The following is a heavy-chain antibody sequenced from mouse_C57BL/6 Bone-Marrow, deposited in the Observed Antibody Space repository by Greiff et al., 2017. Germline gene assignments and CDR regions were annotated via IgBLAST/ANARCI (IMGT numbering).Heavy chain of an antibody. J-gene: IGHJ4*01. V-gene: IGHV10-1*01. CDR2: IRSKSNNYAT. Sequence: EVMLVESGGGLVQPKGSLKLSCAASGFSFNTYAMNWVRQAPGKGLEWVARIRSKSNNYATYYADSVKDRFTISRDDSESMLYLQMNNLKTEDTAMYYCVRHDDGYSFYYAMDYWGQGTSVTVSS. CDR3: VRHDDGYSFYYAMDY. D-gene: IGHD2-3*01. CDR1: GFSFNTYA.